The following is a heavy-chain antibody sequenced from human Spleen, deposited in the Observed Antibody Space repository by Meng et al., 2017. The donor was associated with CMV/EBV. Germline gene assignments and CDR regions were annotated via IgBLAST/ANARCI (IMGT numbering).Heavy chain of an antibody. Sequence: TGYCRHWGRQDPGQGLEGRGWMNHSNDGKKYAKKFQGRLTITRDTSISTAYMKLSSLRSDDTAVYYCARDKEGNYDTSDYHYIHFDYWGQGTLVTVSS. J-gene: IGHJ4*02. CDR1: TGYC. V-gene: IGHV1-2*02. D-gene: IGHD3-22*01. CDR2: MNHSNDGK. CDR3: ARDKEGNYDTSDYHYIHFDY.